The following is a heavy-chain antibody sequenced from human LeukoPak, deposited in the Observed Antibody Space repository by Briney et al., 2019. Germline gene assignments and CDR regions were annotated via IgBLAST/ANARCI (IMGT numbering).Heavy chain of an antibody. CDR3: ARHRTSGWGLDY. D-gene: IGHD6-19*01. J-gene: IGHJ4*02. CDR1: GHPLRRYS. Sequence: SETLSLPCTVSGHPLRRYSWLCLRDPPGGALEWFWCIYYSGSTNYNPSLKSRVTIPVDTSKNQFSLKVNSVTAADTAVYYCARHRTSGWGLDYWGQGTLVTVSS. CDR2: IYYSGST. V-gene: IGHV4-59*08.